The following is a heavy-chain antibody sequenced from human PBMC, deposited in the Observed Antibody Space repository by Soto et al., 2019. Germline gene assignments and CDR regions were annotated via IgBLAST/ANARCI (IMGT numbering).Heavy chain of an antibody. J-gene: IGHJ4*02. D-gene: IGHD5-18*01. Sequence: GGSLRLSCAASGVTFSTYAMNWVRQAPGKGLEWVSFISWDGDITYYADSVKGRFTISRDNSKNSLYLQMNSLRGEDTAFYYCAKGGGYTYGLFDYWGQGTQVTVSS. CDR2: ISWDGDIT. CDR1: GVTFSTYA. CDR3: AKGGGYTYGLFDY. V-gene: IGHV3-43D*04.